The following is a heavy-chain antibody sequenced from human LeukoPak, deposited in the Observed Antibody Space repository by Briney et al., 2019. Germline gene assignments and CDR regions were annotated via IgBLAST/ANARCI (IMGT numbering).Heavy chain of an antibody. D-gene: IGHD5-18*01. Sequence: ASVKVSCKASGGTFSSYAISWVRQAPGQGLEWMGGIIPIFGTANCAQKFQGRVTITTDESTSTAYMELSSLRSEDTAVYYCARGKLGYSYGWNWFDPWGQGTLVTVSS. CDR1: GGTFSSYA. CDR2: IIPIFGTA. V-gene: IGHV1-69*05. CDR3: ARGKLGYSYGWNWFDP. J-gene: IGHJ5*02.